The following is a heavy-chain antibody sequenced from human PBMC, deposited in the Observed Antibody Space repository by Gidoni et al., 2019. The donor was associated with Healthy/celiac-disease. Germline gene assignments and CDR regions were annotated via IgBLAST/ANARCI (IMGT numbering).Heavy chain of an antibody. CDR1: GGTFSSYT. CDR2: IIPILGMA. Sequence: QVQLVQSGAEVKKPGSSVKVSCKASGGTFSSYTISWVRQAPGQGLEWMGRIIPILGMANYAQKFQGRVTITADKSTSTAYMELSSLRSEDTAVYYCARAGMATIDGRNDYWGQGTLVTVSS. V-gene: IGHV1-69*02. CDR3: ARAGMATIDGRNDY. D-gene: IGHD5-12*01. J-gene: IGHJ4*02.